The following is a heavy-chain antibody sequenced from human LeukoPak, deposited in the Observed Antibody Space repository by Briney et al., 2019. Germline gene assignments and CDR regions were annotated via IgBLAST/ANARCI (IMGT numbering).Heavy chain of an antibody. CDR3: ARVSRMLGTTTLDN. CDR2: ISRGSSTI. J-gene: IGHJ4*02. Sequence: PGGSLRLTCAASGFTLSSYTMNWVRQAPRKGLEWVSYISRGSSTIYYADSVKGRFTISRDNAKNSLYLQMNSLRDEDTAVYYCARVSRMLGTTTLDNWGQGTLATVSS. D-gene: IGHD1-26*01. V-gene: IGHV3-48*02. CDR1: GFTLSSYT.